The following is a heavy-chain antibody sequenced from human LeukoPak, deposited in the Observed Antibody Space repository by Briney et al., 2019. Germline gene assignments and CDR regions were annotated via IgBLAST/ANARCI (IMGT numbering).Heavy chain of an antibody. CDR3: ARHEYSSSFWFDP. J-gene: IGHJ5*02. CDR1: GGSISSYY. D-gene: IGHD6-6*01. CDR2: IYTSGST. V-gene: IGHV4-4*07. Sequence: SETLSLTCTVSGGSISSYYWSWIRQPAGKGLEWIGRIYTSGSTNYNPSLKSRLTISVDTSKNQFSLKLSSVTAADTAVYYCARHEYSSSFWFDPWGQGTLVTVSS.